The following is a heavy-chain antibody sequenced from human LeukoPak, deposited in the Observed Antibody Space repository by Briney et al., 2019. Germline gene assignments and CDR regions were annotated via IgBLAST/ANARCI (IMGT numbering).Heavy chain of an antibody. D-gene: IGHD3-22*01. CDR1: GGSISSYY. J-gene: IGHJ4*02. CDR3: ASIPSGGYRKRYYFDY. Sequence: SETLSLTCTVSGGSISSYYWSWIRQPPGKGLEWIGYIYYSGSTNYNPSLKSRVTISVDTSKNQFSLKLSSVTAADTAVYYCASIPSGGYRKRYYFDYWGQGTLVTVSS. V-gene: IGHV4-59*01. CDR2: IYYSGST.